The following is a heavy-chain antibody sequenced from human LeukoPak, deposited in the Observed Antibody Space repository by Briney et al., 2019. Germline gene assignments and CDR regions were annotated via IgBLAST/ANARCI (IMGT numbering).Heavy chain of an antibody. CDR3: ARLANRGRYSLAYFNY. Sequence: SETLSLTCTVSGGSIGTYYWSWIRQPPGKGLEWIGYIYYSGSTNYNPSLKSRVTISLDTSKNQFSLNLTSVTAADTAVYYCARLANRGRYSLAYFNYWGQGTLVTVSS. D-gene: IGHD6-19*01. J-gene: IGHJ4*02. CDR2: IYYSGST. V-gene: IGHV4-59*08. CDR1: GGSIGTYY.